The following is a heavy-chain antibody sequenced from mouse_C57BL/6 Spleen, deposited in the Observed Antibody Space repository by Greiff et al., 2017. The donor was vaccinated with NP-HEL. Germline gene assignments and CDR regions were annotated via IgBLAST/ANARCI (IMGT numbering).Heavy chain of an antibody. CDR3: ARAGYGNYLYAMDY. J-gene: IGHJ4*01. CDR2: IYPGDGDT. Sequence: ESGPELVKPGASVKISCKASGYAFSSSWMNWVKQRPGKGLEWIGRIYPGDGDTNYNGKFKGKATLTADKSSSTAYMQLSSLTSEDSAVYFCARAGYGNYLYAMDYWGQGTSVTVSS. V-gene: IGHV1-82*01. CDR1: GYAFSSSW. D-gene: IGHD2-1*01.